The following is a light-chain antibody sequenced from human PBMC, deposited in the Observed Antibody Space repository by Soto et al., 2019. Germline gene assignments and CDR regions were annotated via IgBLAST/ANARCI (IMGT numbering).Light chain of an antibody. CDR1: QTVLYNSNSKNY. J-gene: IGKJ4*01. CDR3: QQYYSPPLT. V-gene: IGKV4-1*01. Sequence: DIVMTQSPDSLAVSLGERATINCKSSQTVLYNSNSKNYLAWYQQKPGQPPKLLIYWASTRESGVPDRFSASGSWTDFTLTITSLQAEDVAVYYCQQYYSPPLTFGGGTKVDIK. CDR2: WAS.